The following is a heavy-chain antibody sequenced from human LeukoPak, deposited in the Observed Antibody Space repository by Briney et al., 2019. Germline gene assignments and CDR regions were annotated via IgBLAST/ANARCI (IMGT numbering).Heavy chain of an antibody. CDR2: INPNSGGT. V-gene: IGHV1-2*02. CDR3: ARDVVSCTNGVCPLYYYYYMDV. Sequence: ASVKVSCKASGYTFTGYYMHWVRQAPGQGLEWMGWINPNSGGTNYAQKFQGRVTMTRDTSISTAYMELSRLRSDDTAVYYCARDVVSCTNGVCPLYYYYYMDVWGKGTTVTVSS. D-gene: IGHD2-8*01. J-gene: IGHJ6*03. CDR1: GYTFTGYY.